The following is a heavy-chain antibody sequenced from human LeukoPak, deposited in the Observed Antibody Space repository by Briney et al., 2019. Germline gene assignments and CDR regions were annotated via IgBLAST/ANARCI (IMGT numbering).Heavy chain of an antibody. CDR1: GGSISSYY. CDR3: ARVEGGSYYYDY. Sequence: SETLSLTCTASGGSISSYYWSWIRQPPGKGLEWIGYIYYSGSTNYNPSLKSRVTISVDTSKNQFSLKLSSVTAADTAVYYCARVEGGSYYYDYWGQGTLVTVSS. D-gene: IGHD1-26*01. J-gene: IGHJ4*02. CDR2: IYYSGST. V-gene: IGHV4-59*01.